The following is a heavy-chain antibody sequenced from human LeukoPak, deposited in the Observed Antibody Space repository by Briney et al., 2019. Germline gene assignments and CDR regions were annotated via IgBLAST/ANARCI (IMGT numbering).Heavy chain of an antibody. CDR1: GYTFTGYY. Sequence: ASVKVSCKASGYTFTGYYMPWVRQAPGQGLEWMGWMHPDSGGTKCAQKFQGRLTMTRDTSISTGYMELTRLRSDDTAIYYCASCYYDSSGYYYFDYWGQGTLVTVSS. CDR3: ASCYYDSSGYYYFDY. J-gene: IGHJ4*02. CDR2: MHPDSGGT. D-gene: IGHD3-22*01. V-gene: IGHV1-2*02.